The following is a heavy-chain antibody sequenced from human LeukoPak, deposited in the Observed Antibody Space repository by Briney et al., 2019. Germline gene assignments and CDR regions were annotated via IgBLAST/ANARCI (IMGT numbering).Heavy chain of an antibody. D-gene: IGHD5-18*01. Sequence: GGSLRLSCAASGFTFSDYYMSWIRQAPGNGLEWVSYISSSGSTIYYADSVKGRFTISRDNAKNSLYLQMNSLRAEDTAVHYCARDFGYSYGNFDYWGQGTLVTVSS. J-gene: IGHJ4*02. CDR3: ARDFGYSYGNFDY. CDR1: GFTFSDYY. V-gene: IGHV3-11*01. CDR2: ISSSGSTI.